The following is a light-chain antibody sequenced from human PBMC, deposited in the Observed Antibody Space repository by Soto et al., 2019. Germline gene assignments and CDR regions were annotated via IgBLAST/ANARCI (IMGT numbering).Light chain of an antibody. Sequence: QSVLTQPPSVSGAPGQTVTISCTGTSSNIGARVDVHWYQHLPGLAPKLLIYANNIRPSGVPDRFSGSESGSSASLAISGLQAEDEGDYYCQSYDSSLSGSYAFGTGTKVTVL. V-gene: IGLV1-40*01. CDR1: SSNIGARVD. CDR2: ANN. J-gene: IGLJ1*01. CDR3: QSYDSSLSGSYA.